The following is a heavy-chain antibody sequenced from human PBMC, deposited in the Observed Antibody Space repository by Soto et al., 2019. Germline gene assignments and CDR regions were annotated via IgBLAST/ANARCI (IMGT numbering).Heavy chain of an antibody. J-gene: IGHJ3*02. D-gene: IGHD1-26*01. V-gene: IGHV1-18*01. Sequence: QVQLVQSGAEVKKPGASVKVSCKASGYTFTTYGINWVRQAPGQGLEWMGWISTYNGNTNYARTLQGRVSMTTDTSTSTAYMELRSLRSDDTAVYYCARHISTDSIAFDIWGQGTMVTVSS. CDR1: GYTFTTYG. CDR2: ISTYNGNT. CDR3: ARHISTDSIAFDI.